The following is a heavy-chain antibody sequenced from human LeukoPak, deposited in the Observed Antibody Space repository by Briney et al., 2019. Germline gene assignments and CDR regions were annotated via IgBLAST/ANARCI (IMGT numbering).Heavy chain of an antibody. Sequence: GASVKVSCKASGGTFSNYPITWVRQAPGQGLEWMGGIIPMYDAANYAQKFQGRVTITADKTTSTAYMELNSLRSEDTAVYYCARGGVVVVGGKSSYFYMDAWGKGTTVTVSS. V-gene: IGHV1-69*06. J-gene: IGHJ6*03. CDR2: IIPMYDAA. CDR1: GGTFSNYP. D-gene: IGHD2-15*01. CDR3: ARGGVVVVGGKSSYFYMDA.